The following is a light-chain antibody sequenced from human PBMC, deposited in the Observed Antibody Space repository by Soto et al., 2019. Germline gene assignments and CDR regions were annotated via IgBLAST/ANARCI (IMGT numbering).Light chain of an antibody. CDR1: SSDVGGYNY. V-gene: IGLV2-8*01. J-gene: IGLJ3*02. CDR2: EVS. CDR3: SSYAGSNNLV. Sequence: QSVLTQPPSASGSPGQSVTISCTGTSSDVGGYNYVSWYQQHPGKAPKLMIYEVSERSSGVPDRFSGSKSGNTASLTVSGLQAEDEADYYCSSYAGSNNLVFGGGTKLTVL.